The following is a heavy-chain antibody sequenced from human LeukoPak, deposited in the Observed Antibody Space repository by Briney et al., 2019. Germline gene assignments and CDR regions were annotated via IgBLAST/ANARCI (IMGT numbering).Heavy chain of an antibody. CDR1: GYTFTGYY. D-gene: IGHD6-6*01. CDR3: ARGGASIAARPRGDWFDP. CDR2: INPNSGGT. Sequence: ASVKVSCKASGYTFTGYYMHWVRQAPGQGLEWMGWINPNSGGTNYAQKFQGRVTMTRDTSISTAYMELSRLRSDDTAVYYCARGGASIAARPRGDWFDPWGQGTLVTVSS. J-gene: IGHJ5*02. V-gene: IGHV1-2*02.